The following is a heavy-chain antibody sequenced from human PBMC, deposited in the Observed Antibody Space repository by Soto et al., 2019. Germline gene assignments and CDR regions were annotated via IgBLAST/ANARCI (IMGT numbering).Heavy chain of an antibody. CDR1: GGSISSGNYY. V-gene: IGHV4-39*07. CDR3: SAGTDYYYYYGMDV. J-gene: IGHJ6*02. D-gene: IGHD6-13*01. Sequence: SETLSLTCTVSGGSISSGNYYWSWIRQPPGKGLEWIGEITHSGSTNYNPSLKSRVTISVDTSKNQFSLKLSSVTAADTAVYYCSAGTDYYYYYGMDVWGQGTTVTVSS. CDR2: ITHSGST.